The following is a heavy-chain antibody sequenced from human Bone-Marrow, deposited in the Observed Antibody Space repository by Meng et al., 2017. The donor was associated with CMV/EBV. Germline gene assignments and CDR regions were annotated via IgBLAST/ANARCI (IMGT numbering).Heavy chain of an antibody. CDR1: GYSFTSYW. D-gene: IGHD3-10*01. J-gene: IGHJ3*02. V-gene: IGHV5-51*01. CDR3: ARLRTSITHAFDI. CDR2: IYPGDSDT. Sequence: KVSCKGSGYSFTSYWIGWVRQVPGKGLEWMGIIYPGDSDTRYSPSFQGQVTISADKSISTAYLQWSSLKASDTAMYYCARLRTSITHAFDIWGQGTMVTVAS.